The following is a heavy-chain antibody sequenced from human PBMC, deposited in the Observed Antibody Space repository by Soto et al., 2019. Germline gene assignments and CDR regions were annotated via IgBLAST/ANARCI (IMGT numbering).Heavy chain of an antibody. D-gene: IGHD3-22*01. CDR1: GFTFSSYG. CDR3: AKAPYYYDSSLDY. V-gene: IGHV3-30*18. CDR2: ISYDGSNK. J-gene: IGHJ4*02. Sequence: QVQLVESGGGVVQPGRSLRLSCAASGFTFSSYGMHWVRQAPGKGLERVAVISYDGSNKYYADSVKGRFTISRDNSKNTLYLQMNSLRAEDTAVYYCAKAPYYYDSSLDYWGQGTLVTVSS.